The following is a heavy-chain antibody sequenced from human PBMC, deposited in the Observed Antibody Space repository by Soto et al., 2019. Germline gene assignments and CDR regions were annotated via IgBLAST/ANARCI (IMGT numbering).Heavy chain of an antibody. CDR1: GYTFTSYG. V-gene: IGHV1-18*01. Sequence: AAVKVSCKASGYTFTSYGISWVRQAPGQGLEWMGWISAYNGNTNYAQKLQGRVTMTTDTSTSTAYMELRSLRSDDTAVYYCARDRTSTTGALFYFSYYGMDVWGQGTTVTVSS. CDR3: ARDRTSTTGALFYFSYYGMDV. CDR2: ISAYNGNT. D-gene: IGHD3-10*01. J-gene: IGHJ6*02.